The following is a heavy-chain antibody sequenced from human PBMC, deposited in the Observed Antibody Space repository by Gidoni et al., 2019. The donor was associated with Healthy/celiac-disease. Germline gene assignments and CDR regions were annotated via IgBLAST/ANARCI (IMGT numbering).Heavy chain of an antibody. D-gene: IGHD2-21*01. Sequence: EVQLLESGGGLVQPGGSLRLSCAASGFTFSSYAIGWVRQAPGKGLEWVSAISARGGSTYYADSVKGRFTISRDNSKNTLYLQMNSLRAEDTAVYYCAKSAPEHIVVVISDYWGQGTLVTVSS. V-gene: IGHV3-23*01. J-gene: IGHJ4*02. CDR3: AKSAPEHIVVVISDY. CDR1: GFTFSSYA. CDR2: ISARGGST.